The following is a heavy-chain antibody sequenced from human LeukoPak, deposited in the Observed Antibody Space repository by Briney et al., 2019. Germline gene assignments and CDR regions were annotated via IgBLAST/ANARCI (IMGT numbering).Heavy chain of an antibody. CDR1: GGSISSSSYY. CDR3: ARRRLRFGEFAYSMDV. J-gene: IGHJ6*02. Sequence: SETLSLTCTVSGGSISSSSYYWGWIRQPPGKGLEWIGSIYYSGSTYYNPSLKSRVTISVDTSKNQFSLKLSSVTAADTAVYYCARRRLRFGEFAYSMDVWGQGTTVTVSS. D-gene: IGHD3-10*01. CDR2: IYYSGST. V-gene: IGHV4-39*01.